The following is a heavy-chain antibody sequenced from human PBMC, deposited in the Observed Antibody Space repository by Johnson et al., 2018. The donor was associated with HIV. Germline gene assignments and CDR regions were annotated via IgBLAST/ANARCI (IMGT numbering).Heavy chain of an antibody. D-gene: IGHD5-24*01. V-gene: IGHV3-33*08. CDR2: ISFDGTLK. J-gene: IGHJ3*02. Sequence: QVQLVESGGGVVQPGKSLTLSCVGSGLSFSNFGIHWVRQAPGKGPECVAVISFDGTLKKYADSVKGRFTISRDSAKNSLYLQMNSLRAEETAVYYCAREVRRWLQFDAFDIWGQGTMVTVSS. CDR1: GLSFSNFG. CDR3: AREVRRWLQFDAFDI.